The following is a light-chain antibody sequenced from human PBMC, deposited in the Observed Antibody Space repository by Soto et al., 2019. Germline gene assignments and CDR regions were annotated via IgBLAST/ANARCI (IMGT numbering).Light chain of an antibody. CDR1: SSNIGAAYD. Sequence: QSVLTQPPSVSGAPGQKVTISCTRSSSNIGAAYDVHWYQHLPGTAPKLLIYGNNNRPSGVPDRFSGSKSGTSASLAITGVQAEDEADYYCQSYDSSLSGWVFGRGTKLTVL. J-gene: IGLJ3*02. CDR3: QSYDSSLSGWV. CDR2: GNN. V-gene: IGLV1-40*01.